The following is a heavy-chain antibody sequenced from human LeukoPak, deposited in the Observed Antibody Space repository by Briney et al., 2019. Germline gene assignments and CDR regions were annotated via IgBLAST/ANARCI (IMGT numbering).Heavy chain of an antibody. V-gene: IGHV4-39*07. CDR1: GGSISSSGYY. CDR2: IYYSGST. D-gene: IGHD3-10*01. CDR3: ARDIDGDYYVSGGNFDY. Sequence: SETLSLTCTVSGGSISSSGYYWGWIRQPPGKGLEWIGSIYYSGSTYYNPSLKSRVTISVDTSKKQFSLKLRSVTAADTAVYYCARDIDGDYYVSGGNFDYWGQGTLVTVSS. J-gene: IGHJ4*02.